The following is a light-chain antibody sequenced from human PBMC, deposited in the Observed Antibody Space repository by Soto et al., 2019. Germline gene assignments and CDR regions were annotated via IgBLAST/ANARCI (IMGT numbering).Light chain of an antibody. CDR1: QSVNSNY. Sequence: EIVLTQSPGTLSLSPGERATLSCRASQSVNSNYLAWYQQKPGQVPRPLIYGASIRAAGVPARLSGSGFGSDFTLTISRLAPEDYAVCYCLQYGTSPHTFGQGTKVEI. J-gene: IGKJ2*01. V-gene: IGKV3-20*01. CDR2: GAS. CDR3: LQYGTSPHT.